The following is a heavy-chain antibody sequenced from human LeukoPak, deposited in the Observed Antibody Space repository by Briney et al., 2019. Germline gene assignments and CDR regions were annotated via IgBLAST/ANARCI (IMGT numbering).Heavy chain of an antibody. J-gene: IGHJ4*02. CDR1: GFTFNTYA. Sequence: GGPLRLSCAASGFTFNTYAMSWVRQAPGKGLEWVSSISGSGGGTYYGDSVKGRFTISRDNSKNTLYLQMNSLRAEDTAVYYCAKDKQWLVHAYWGQGTLVTVSS. CDR3: AKDKQWLVHAY. D-gene: IGHD6-19*01. V-gene: IGHV3-23*01. CDR2: ISGSGGGT.